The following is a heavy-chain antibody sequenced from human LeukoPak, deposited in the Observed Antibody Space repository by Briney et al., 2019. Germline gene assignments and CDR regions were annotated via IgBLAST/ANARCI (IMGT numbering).Heavy chain of an antibody. V-gene: IGHV3-23*01. Sequence: GGSLRLSCAASGFTFSSYAMSWVRQAPGKGLEWVSAISGRAGSTDYADSVKGRFTISRDNSKNTLYLQMNSLRAEDTAVYYCAKGGAARFDYWGQGTLVTVSS. J-gene: IGHJ4*02. CDR3: AKGGAARFDY. D-gene: IGHD5-18*01. CDR1: GFTFSSYA. CDR2: ISGRAGST.